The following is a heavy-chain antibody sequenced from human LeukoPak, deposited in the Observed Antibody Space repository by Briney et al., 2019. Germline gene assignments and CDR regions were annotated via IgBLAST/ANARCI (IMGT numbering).Heavy chain of an antibody. V-gene: IGHV1-69*13. Sequence: ASVKVSCKASGYTFASCDINWVRQATGQGLEWMGGIIPIFGTANYAQKFQGRVTITADESTSTAYMELSSLRSEDTAVYYCARVLPRGPYDFWSGYLDYWGQGTLVTVSS. D-gene: IGHD3-3*01. CDR1: GYTFASCD. CDR3: ARVLPRGPYDFWSGYLDY. CDR2: IIPIFGTA. J-gene: IGHJ4*02.